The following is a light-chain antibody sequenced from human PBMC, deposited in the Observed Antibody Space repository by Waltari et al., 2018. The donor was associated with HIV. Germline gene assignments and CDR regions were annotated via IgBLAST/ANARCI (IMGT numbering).Light chain of an antibody. Sequence: QAVLTQPPSVSAAPGQKVTISCSGSSSNIGNNYVSWYQQFPGKAPKVLIYENNKRPPGVPDRCPGSRAGTSATLGVAGLQTGDEADYYCGTWDTSLSAGVFGGGTKLTVL. V-gene: IGLV1-51*01. CDR3: GTWDTSLSAGV. J-gene: IGLJ3*02. CDR2: ENN. CDR1: SSNIGNNY.